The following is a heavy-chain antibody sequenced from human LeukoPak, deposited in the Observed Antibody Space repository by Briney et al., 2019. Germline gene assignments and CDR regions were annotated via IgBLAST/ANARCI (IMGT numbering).Heavy chain of an antibody. CDR2: IYTNGST. D-gene: IGHD3-10*01. J-gene: IGHJ4*02. CDR3: ARGAYYYGSGKIFDY. Sequence: SETLSLTCTVSGGSISSYYWSWIRQPAGKGLEWIGRIYTNGSTNYNPSLKSRVTMSVDTSKNQFSLKLSSVTAADTAVYYCARGAYYYGSGKIFDYWGQGTLVTVSS. V-gene: IGHV4-4*07. CDR1: GGSISSYY.